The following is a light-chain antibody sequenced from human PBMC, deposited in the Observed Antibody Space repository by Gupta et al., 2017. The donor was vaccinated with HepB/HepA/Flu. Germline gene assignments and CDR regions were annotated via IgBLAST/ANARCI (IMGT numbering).Light chain of an antibody. CDR2: GAS. CDR3: QQDRSSPGI. Sequence: ENVLTQSPGTLSLSPGERATLSCRASQSISSTSLAWYQQKPGQAPRLLIYGASSRATGIPDRFSGSGSGTDFTLTINRLEPEDFAVYYCQQDRSSPGIFGQGTKVDSK. V-gene: IGKV3-20*01. J-gene: IGKJ2*02. CDR1: QSISSTS.